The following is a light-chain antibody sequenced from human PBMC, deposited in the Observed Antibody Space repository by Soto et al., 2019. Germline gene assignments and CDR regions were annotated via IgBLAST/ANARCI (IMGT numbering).Light chain of an antibody. V-gene: IGKV3-20*01. CDR1: ESVSSSY. J-gene: IGKJ4*01. CDR3: QQYGSSPLT. CDR2: DAS. Sequence: EIVLTQSPGTLSLSPGERATLSCRASESVSSSYLAWYQQKPGQAPRLLIYDASSRATGIPDRFSGSGSGTDFTLTVSILEPEDFALYYCQQYGSSPLTCGGGTKVEIK.